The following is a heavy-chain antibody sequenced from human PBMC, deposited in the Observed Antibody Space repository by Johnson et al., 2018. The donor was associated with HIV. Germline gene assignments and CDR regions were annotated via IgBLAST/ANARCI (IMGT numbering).Heavy chain of an antibody. Sequence: VQLVESGGGVVRPGGSLRLSCAASGFSFDDYGMSWVRQAPGKGLEWVSGINWNGGRTGHADSVKGRFTISRDNAKNSLYLQMNSLRVGDTALYYCAKEAPGRWDLPVWAAIDIWGQGTMVTVSS. V-gene: IGHV3-20*04. CDR3: AKEAPGRWDLPVWAAIDI. CDR2: INWNGGRT. CDR1: GFSFDDYG. D-gene: IGHD3-16*01. J-gene: IGHJ3*02.